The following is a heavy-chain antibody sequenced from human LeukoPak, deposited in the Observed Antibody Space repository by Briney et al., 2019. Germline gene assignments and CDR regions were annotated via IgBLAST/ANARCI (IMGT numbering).Heavy chain of an antibody. D-gene: IGHD6-19*01. CDR2: ISGSGGST. V-gene: IGHV3-23*01. CDR3: ANAGGSGWLPDY. Sequence: GGTLRLSCAASGFTFSSYGMSWVRQAPGKGLEWVSAISGSGGSTYYADSVKGRFTISRDNSKNTLYLQMNSPRAEDTAVYYCANAGGSGWLPDYWGQGTLVTVSS. J-gene: IGHJ4*02. CDR1: GFTFSSYG.